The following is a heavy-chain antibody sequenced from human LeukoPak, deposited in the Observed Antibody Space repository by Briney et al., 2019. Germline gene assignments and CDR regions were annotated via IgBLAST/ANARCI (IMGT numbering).Heavy chain of an antibody. D-gene: IGHD1-26*01. J-gene: IGHJ4*02. CDR1: GFTFSSYS. CDR2: ISSSSSYI. CDR3: ARGGWPQARREDFDY. Sequence: PGGSLRLSCAASGFTFSSYSMNWVRQAPGKGLEWVSSISSSSSYIYYADSVKGRFTISRDNAKNSLYLQMNSLRAEDTAVYYCARGGWPQARREDFDYWGQGPLVTVPS. V-gene: IGHV3-21*01.